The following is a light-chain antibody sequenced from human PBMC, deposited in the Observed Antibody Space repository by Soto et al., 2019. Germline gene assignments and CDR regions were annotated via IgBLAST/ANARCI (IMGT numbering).Light chain of an antibody. J-gene: IGLJ2*01. CDR2: DVY. CDR1: SSDVGGYDF. Sequence: QSALTQPRSVSGSPGQSVSISCTGTSSDVGGYDFVSWYQHHPGKVPELMIYDVYKRPSGVPDRFSGSKSGNTASLTISGFQPEDEADYNCGSYGGRYTFRVFGGGTKVTVL. CDR3: GSYGGRYTFRV. V-gene: IGLV2-11*01.